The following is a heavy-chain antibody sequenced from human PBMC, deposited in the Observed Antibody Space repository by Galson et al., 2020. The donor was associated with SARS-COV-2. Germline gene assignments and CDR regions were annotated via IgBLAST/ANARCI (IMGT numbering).Heavy chain of an antibody. D-gene: IGHD6-13*01. CDR3: AKGAAAGLDP. J-gene: IGHJ5*02. V-gene: IGHV3-33*06. CDR1: GFTFSSYG. CDR2: IWYDGSNK. Sequence: GESLKISCAASGFTFSSYGMYWVRQAPGKGLEWVAVIWYDGSNKYYADSVKGRFTISRDNSKNTLYLQMNSLRAEDTAVYYCAKGAAAGLDPWGQGTLVTVSS.